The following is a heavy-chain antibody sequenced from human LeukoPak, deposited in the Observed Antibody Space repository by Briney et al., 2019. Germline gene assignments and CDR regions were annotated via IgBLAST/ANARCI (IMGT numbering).Heavy chain of an antibody. V-gene: IGHV3-23*01. CDR3: AKDSDIVVVVAATLFDY. D-gene: IGHD2-15*01. Sequence: GGSLRLSCAASGFTFSSYAMSWVRQAPGKGPEWVSAISGSGGSTYYADSVKGRFTISRDNSKNTLYLQMNSLRAEDTAVYYCAKDSDIVVVVAATLFDYWGQGTLVTVSS. J-gene: IGHJ4*02. CDR2: ISGSGGST. CDR1: GFTFSSYA.